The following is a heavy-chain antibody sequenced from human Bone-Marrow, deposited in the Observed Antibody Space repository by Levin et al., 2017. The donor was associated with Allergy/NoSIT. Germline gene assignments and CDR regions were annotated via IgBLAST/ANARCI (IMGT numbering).Heavy chain of an antibody. CDR1: GFIFPNFW. CDR3: ASWVGRDF. Sequence: QAGESLKISCVASGFIFPNFWMTWVRQAPGKGLEWVANIDKVGGETYYVDSVKGRFTISRDNAKNSLYLQMNSLRAEDTAVYYCASWVGRDFWGQGTVVTVSS. J-gene: IGHJ4*02. V-gene: IGHV3-7*01. CDR2: IDKVGGET. D-gene: IGHD1-26*01.